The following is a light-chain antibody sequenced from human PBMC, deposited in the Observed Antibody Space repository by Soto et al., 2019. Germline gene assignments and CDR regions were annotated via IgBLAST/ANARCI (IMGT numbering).Light chain of an antibody. V-gene: IGKV2-28*01. CDR2: LGS. Sequence: DIVMTQSPLSLPVTPGEPASISCRSSQSLLHNNGYNYVDWYLQKPGQSPQLLIYLGSNRASGVPDRFSGSGSGRDFTLKISRVEAEDVGVYYCMQALKTQFTFGLGTKVEIK. CDR3: MQALKTQFT. J-gene: IGKJ3*01. CDR1: QSLLHNNGYNY.